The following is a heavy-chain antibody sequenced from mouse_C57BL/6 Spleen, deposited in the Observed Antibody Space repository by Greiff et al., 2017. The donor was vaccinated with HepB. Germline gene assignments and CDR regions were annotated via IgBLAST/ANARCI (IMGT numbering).Heavy chain of an antibody. D-gene: IGHD2-2*01. CDR3: AREMVTTEGYWYFDV. J-gene: IGHJ1*03. CDR2: ISYDGSN. V-gene: IGHV3-6*01. CDR1: GYSITSGYY. Sequence: EVKLQESGPGLVKPSQSLSLTCSVTGYSITSGYYWNWIRQFPGNKLEWMGYISYDGSNNYNPSLKNRISITRDTSKNQFFLKLNSVTTEDTATYYCAREMVTTEGYWYFDVWGTGTTVTVSS.